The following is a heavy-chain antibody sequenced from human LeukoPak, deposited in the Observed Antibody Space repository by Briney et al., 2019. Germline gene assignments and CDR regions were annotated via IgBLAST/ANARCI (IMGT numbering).Heavy chain of an antibody. D-gene: IGHD3-22*01. CDR1: GFTFSSYA. V-gene: IGHV3-23*01. Sequence: GGSLRLSCAASGFTFSSYAMSWVRQAPWKGLEWVSAISGSGGSTYYGDSVKGRFTISRDNSKNTLYLQMNSLRAEDTAVYYCAKFALYYYDSSGYRYFDYWGQGTLVTVSS. J-gene: IGHJ4*02. CDR2: ISGSGGST. CDR3: AKFALYYYDSSGYRYFDY.